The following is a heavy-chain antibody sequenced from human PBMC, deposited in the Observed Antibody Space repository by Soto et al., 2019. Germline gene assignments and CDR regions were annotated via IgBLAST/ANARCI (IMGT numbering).Heavy chain of an antibody. V-gene: IGHV4-30-4*01. CDR2: IYYSGST. J-gene: IGHJ4*02. D-gene: IGHD3-22*01. CDR3: ARDNDSSGYEGY. CDR1: GGSISSGDYY. Sequence: SETLSLTCTVSGGSISSGDYYWSWIHQPPGKGLEWIGYIYYSGSTYYNPSLKSRVTISVDTSKNQFSLKLSSVTAADTAVYYCARDNDSSGYEGYWGQGTLVTVSS.